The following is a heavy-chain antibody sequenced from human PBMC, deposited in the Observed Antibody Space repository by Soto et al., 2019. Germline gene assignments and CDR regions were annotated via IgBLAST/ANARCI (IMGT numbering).Heavy chain of an antibody. Sequence: QVQLVQSGAEMKNPGASVKVSCKASGYTFTSYGISWVRQAPAQGLEWMGWISGFNDDTNHAQKLQGRVTMTKDTSTSTAYMELRSLKSDDTAVYYCARSGSYYPARNWFGPWGQGTLVTVSS. J-gene: IGHJ5*02. V-gene: IGHV1-18*01. D-gene: IGHD3-10*01. CDR2: ISGFNDDT. CDR1: GYTFTSYG. CDR3: ARSGSYYPARNWFGP.